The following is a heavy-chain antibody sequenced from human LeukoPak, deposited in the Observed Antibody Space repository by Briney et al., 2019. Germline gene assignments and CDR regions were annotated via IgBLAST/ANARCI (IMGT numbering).Heavy chain of an antibody. Sequence: SETLSLTCAVYGGSFSGYYWGWIRQPPGKGLEWIGSIYYSGSTYYNPSLKSRVTISVDTSKNQFSLKLSSVTAADTAVYYCASGRSGHYSGAFDIWGQGTMVTASS. CDR2: IYYSGST. V-gene: IGHV4-34*01. CDR1: GGSFSGYY. J-gene: IGHJ3*02. CDR3: ASGRSGHYSGAFDI. D-gene: IGHD3-22*01.